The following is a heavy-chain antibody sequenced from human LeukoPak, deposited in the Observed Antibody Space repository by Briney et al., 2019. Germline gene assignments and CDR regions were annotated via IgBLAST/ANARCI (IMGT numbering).Heavy chain of an antibody. CDR1: GGSISSYY. CDR3: ARVDYGDYPYYYYYGMDV. J-gene: IGHJ6*02. V-gene: IGHV4-59*01. CDR2: IYYSGST. Sequence: SETLSLTCTVSGGSISSYYWSWIRQPPGKGLEWIEYIYYSGSTNYNPSLKSRVTISVDTSKNQFTLKLSSVTAADTAVYYCARVDYGDYPYYYYYGMDVWGQGTTVTVSS. D-gene: IGHD4-17*01.